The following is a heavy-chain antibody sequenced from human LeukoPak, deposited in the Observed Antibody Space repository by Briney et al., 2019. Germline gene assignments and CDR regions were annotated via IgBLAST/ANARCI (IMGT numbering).Heavy chain of an antibody. CDR2: IYTTGFT. Sequence: SETLSLTCTVSGGSFSSPNYYWSWIRQPAGKGLEWIGRIYTTGFTNYHPSLKSRVTVSIDTSKNQFSLKLSSVTAADTAVYYCASTTVTSGAEYFQHWGQGTLVTVSS. V-gene: IGHV4-61*02. CDR1: GGSFSSPNYY. J-gene: IGHJ1*01. CDR3: ASTTVTSGAEYFQH. D-gene: IGHD4-17*01.